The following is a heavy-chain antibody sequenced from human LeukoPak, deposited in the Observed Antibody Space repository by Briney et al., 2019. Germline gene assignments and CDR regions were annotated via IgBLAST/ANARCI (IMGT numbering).Heavy chain of an antibody. Sequence: ASVKVSCKVSGYTLTELSMHWVRQAPGKGLEWMGGFDPEDGETIYAQKFQGRVTMTEDTSTDIAYMELSSLRSEDTAVYYCATGFRGLEWPTDWFDPWGQGTPVTVSS. CDR2: FDPEDGET. CDR1: GYTLTELS. CDR3: ATGFRGLEWPTDWFDP. D-gene: IGHD3-3*01. J-gene: IGHJ5*02. V-gene: IGHV1-24*01.